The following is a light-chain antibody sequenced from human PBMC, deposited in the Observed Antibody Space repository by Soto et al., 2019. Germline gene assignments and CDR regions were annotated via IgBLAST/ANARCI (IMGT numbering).Light chain of an antibody. J-gene: IGKJ5*01. CDR3: QYYSSSLSIT. CDR2: GAS. Sequence: EIVLTQSPGXLSLSPGERATLSCRASQSVRSTYLAWYQQKPGQAPRLLIHGASSRATGIPDRFSGSGSGTDFTLTISRLEPEDFAVYYCQYYSSSLSITFGQGTRLDIK. V-gene: IGKV3-20*01. CDR1: QSVRSTY.